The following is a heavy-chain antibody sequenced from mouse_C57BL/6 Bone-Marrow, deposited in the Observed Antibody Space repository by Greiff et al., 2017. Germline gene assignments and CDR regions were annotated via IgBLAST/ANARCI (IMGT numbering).Heavy chain of an antibody. Sequence: VQLQQPGAELVKPGASVTVSCKASGYSFTSYWMHWVKQRPGQRLEWIGRIHPSDSDTNYNQKFKGKATLTVDKSSSPAYMPLSSLTSEDSAVYYCAMSAYWGQGTLVTVSA. J-gene: IGHJ3*01. CDR2: IHPSDSDT. V-gene: IGHV1-74*01. CDR3: AMSAY. CDR1: GYSFTSYW.